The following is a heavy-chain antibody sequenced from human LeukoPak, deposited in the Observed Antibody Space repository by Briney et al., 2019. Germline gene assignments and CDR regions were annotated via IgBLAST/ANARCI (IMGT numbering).Heavy chain of an antibody. Sequence: SETLSLTCTVSGGSISRYYWNWIRQPPGKGLEWIGYIYHSGSTYYNPSLKSRVTISVDRSKNQFSLKLSSVTAADTAVYYCASLLGWFDPWGQGTLVTVSS. J-gene: IGHJ5*02. CDR1: GGSISRYY. CDR2: IYHSGST. V-gene: IGHV4-59*12. D-gene: IGHD2-15*01. CDR3: ASLLGWFDP.